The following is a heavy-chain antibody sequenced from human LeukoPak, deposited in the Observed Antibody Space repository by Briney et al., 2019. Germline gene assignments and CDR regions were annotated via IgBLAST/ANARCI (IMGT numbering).Heavy chain of an antibody. CDR1: GGSFSGYY. V-gene: IGHV4-34*01. CDR2: INHSGST. CDR3: ARRFPRVNPEYYYDSSGYYLDY. Sequence: PSETLSLTCAVYGGSFSGYYWSWIRQPPGKGLEWMGEINHSGSTNYNPSLKSRVTISVDTSKNQFSLKLSSVTAADTAVYYCARRFPRVNPEYYYDSSGYYLDYWGQGTLVTVSS. J-gene: IGHJ4*02. D-gene: IGHD3-22*01.